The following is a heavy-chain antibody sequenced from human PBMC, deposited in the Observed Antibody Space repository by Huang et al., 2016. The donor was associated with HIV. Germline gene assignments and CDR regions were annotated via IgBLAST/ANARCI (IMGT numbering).Heavy chain of an antibody. J-gene: IGHJ4*02. Sequence: EVQLVESGGGLVQPGGSLRLSCAASGFNFSSYWMHWVRQAPGKGLVWVSRINSDGSSTSYADSVKGRFTISRDNAKNTLYLQMNSLRAEDTAVYYCARDSQQWLVEDYWGQGTLVTVSS. D-gene: IGHD6-19*01. CDR1: GFNFSSYW. V-gene: IGHV3-74*01. CDR3: ARDSQQWLVEDY. CDR2: INSDGSST.